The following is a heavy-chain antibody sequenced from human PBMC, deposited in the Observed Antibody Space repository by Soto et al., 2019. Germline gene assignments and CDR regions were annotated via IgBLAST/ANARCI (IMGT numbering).Heavy chain of an antibody. J-gene: IGHJ4*02. Sequence: ASVKVSCKASGYTFTSYYMHWVRQAPGQGLEWMGIINPSGGSTSYAQKFQGRVTMTRDTSTSTVYMELSSLRSEDTAVYYCARDVDYVWGSYRGYYFDYWGQGTLVTVSS. V-gene: IGHV1-46*01. CDR3: ARDVDYVWGSYRGYYFDY. CDR1: GYTFTSYY. D-gene: IGHD3-16*02. CDR2: INPSGGST.